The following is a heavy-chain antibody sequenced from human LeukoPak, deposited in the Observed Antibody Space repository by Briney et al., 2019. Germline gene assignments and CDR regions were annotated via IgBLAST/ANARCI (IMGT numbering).Heavy chain of an antibody. D-gene: IGHD3-22*01. CDR1: GFTFSSYE. V-gene: IGHV3-48*03. J-gene: IGHJ4*02. CDR2: ISSSGSTI. Sequence: GGSLRLSCAASGFTFSSYEMNWVRQAPGKGLEWVSYISSSGSTIYYADSVKGRFTISRDNAKNSLYLQMNSLRAEDTAVYYCARVYDSSPFDYWGQGTLVTVSS. CDR3: ARVYDSSPFDY.